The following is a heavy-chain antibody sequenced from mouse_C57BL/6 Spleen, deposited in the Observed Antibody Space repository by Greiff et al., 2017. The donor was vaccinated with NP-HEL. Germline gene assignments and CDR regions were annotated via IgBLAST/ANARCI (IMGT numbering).Heavy chain of an antibody. D-gene: IGHD2-1*01. CDR3: ARNPLPGTAMEY. V-gene: IGHV2-2*01. CDR1: GFSLTSYG. Sequence: VKLVESGPGLVQPSQSLSITCTVSGFSLTSYGVHWVRQSPGKGLEWLGVIWSGGSTDYNAAFISRLSISKDNSTSQVFFKMNSLQADDTAIYYCARNPLPGTAMEYWGQGTSVTVSS. CDR2: IWSGGST. J-gene: IGHJ4*01.